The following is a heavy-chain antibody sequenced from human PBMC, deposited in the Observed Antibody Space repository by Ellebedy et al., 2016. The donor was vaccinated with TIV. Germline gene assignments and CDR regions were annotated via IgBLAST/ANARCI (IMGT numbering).Heavy chain of an antibody. CDR1: GFSFSDYG. D-gene: IGHD5-12*01. J-gene: IGHJ6*02. CDR2: ISYDGSNK. V-gene: IGHV3-30*06. CDR3: AREVATPRGRGGMDV. Sequence: GESLKISCAASGFSFSDYGMHWVRQAPGKGLEWVAVISYDGSNKYYADSVKGRFTISRDNSKNTLYLQMNSLRAEDTAAYYCAREVATPRGRGGMDVWGQGTTVTVSS.